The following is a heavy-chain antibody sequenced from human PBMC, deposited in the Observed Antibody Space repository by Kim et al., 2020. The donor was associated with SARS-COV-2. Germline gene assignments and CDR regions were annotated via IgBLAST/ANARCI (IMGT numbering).Heavy chain of an antibody. Sequence: EKYYVDSGKGRFTISRDNAKNSLYLQMNSLRAEDTAVYYCARDRSAALDYWGQGTLVTASS. CDR2: EK. D-gene: IGHD2-2*01. V-gene: IGHV3-7*01. CDR3: ARDRSAALDY. J-gene: IGHJ4*02.